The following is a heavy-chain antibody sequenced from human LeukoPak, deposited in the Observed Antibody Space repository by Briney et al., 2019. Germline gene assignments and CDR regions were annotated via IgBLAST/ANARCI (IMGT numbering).Heavy chain of an antibody. D-gene: IGHD2-2*01. CDR1: GFTFSSHW. V-gene: IGHV3-7*01. CDR2: IKQDGSEK. Sequence: PGGSLRLSCAASGFTFSSHWISWVRQAPGKGLEWVANIKQDGSEKYYVDSVKGRFTISRDNAKNSLDLQMNSLRAEDTAVYYCTRMLWRSRPFDYWGQGTLVTVSS. CDR3: TRMLWRSRPFDY. J-gene: IGHJ4*02.